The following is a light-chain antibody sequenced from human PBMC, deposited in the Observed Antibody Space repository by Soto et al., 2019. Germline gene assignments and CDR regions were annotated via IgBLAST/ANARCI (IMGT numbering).Light chain of an antibody. CDR3: LQGRRYPRT. V-gene: IGKV1-6*01. CDR1: QGIGNE. Sequence: AIQMTQSPSSLCASVGDRVIITCRASQGIGNELGWYQQKPGKAPKLLIYTASTLQSGVPSRIAGSGSGTDFTLTISSWQPEDFATYYCLQGRRYPRTFGEGTKVEIK. CDR2: TAS. J-gene: IGKJ1*01.